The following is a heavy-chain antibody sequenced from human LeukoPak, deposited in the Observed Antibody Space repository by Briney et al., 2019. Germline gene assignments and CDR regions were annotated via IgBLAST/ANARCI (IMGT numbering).Heavy chain of an antibody. V-gene: IGHV3-30*01. J-gene: IGHJ4*02. CDR2: ISYDGSNK. D-gene: IGHD5-24*01. CDR1: GFTFSSYA. Sequence: GGSLRLSCAATGFTFSSYAMHWVRQAPGKGLERVAVISYDGSNKYYADSVKGRFTISRDNSKNTPYLQMNSLRAEDTAVYYCARVEDGYNIDYWGQGTLVTVSS. CDR3: ARVEDGYNIDY.